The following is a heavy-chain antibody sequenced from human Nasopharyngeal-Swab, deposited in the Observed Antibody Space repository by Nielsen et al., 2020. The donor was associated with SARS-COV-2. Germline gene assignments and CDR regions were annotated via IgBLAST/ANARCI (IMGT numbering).Heavy chain of an antibody. CDR2: ISDDNTI. V-gene: IGHV3-48*01. D-gene: IGHD5-24*01. J-gene: IGHJ4*02. Sequence: GESLKISCAASGFSFNTYGLNWVRQAPGKGPEWISYISDDNTIFYADSVKGRFTISRDNSKNTLYLQMNSLRVEDTALYYCARGSRDGYNQLLGPFDTWGQGTLVTVSS. CDR3: ARGSRDGYNQLLGPFDT. CDR1: GFSFNTYG.